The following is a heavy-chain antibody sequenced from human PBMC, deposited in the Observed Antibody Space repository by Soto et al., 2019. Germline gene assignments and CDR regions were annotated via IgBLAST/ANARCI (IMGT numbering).Heavy chain of an antibody. V-gene: IGHV3-23*01. CDR1: GFTFSSHP. D-gene: IGHD1-7*01. CDR2: IGERGDGT. J-gene: IGHJ3*01. CDR3: ANRLENYYFAGLPLDL. Sequence: EVLLLESGGGLVQPGGSLRLSCAASGFTFSSHPMSWVRQAPGKGLEWVSAIGERGDGTAYRDSVKGRFTISRDNFKNMLYLQMDSLRAEYTAVYYCANRLENYYFAGLPLDLLGQGTMVTVSS.